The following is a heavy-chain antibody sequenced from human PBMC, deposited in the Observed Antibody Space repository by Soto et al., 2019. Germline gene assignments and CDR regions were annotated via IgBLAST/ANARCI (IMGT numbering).Heavy chain of an antibody. Sequence: EVQLVESGGGLVQPGRSLRLSCAASGFTFDDYAMHWVRLAPGKGLEWVSSISWNSGNIDYADSVKGRFTVSRDNDKNSLYLQMNSLRSEDTAMYYCAKDASITTTYLAHWGQGTLVTVSA. CDR2: ISWNSGNI. D-gene: IGHD1-1*01. CDR3: AKDASITTTYLAH. CDR1: GFTFDDYA. J-gene: IGHJ4*02. V-gene: IGHV3-9*01.